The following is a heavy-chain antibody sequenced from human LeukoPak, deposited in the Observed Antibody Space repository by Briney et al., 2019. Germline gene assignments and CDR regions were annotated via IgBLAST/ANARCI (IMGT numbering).Heavy chain of an antibody. CDR1: GGSIRSGGYS. V-gene: IGHV4-30-2*01. CDR3: ARGVDCSSTSCYRGEDDY. Sequence: SQTLSLTCAVSGGSIRSGGYSWSWIRQPPGKGLEWIGEINYSGSTNYNPSLKSRVTISVDTSKNQFSLKLSSVTAADTAVYYCARGVDCSSTSCYRGEDDYWGQGTLVTVSS. D-gene: IGHD2-2*01. CDR2: INYSGST. J-gene: IGHJ4*02.